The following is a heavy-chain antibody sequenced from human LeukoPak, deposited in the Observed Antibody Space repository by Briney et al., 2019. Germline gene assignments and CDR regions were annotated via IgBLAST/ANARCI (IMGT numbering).Heavy chain of an antibody. CDR3: ARGWGYYGSGSYYIDPHFDY. Sequence: ASVKVSCKASGYTLTGYYMHWVRQAPGQGLEWVGWINPNSGGTNYAQKFQGRVTMTRDTSISTAYMELSRLRSDDTAVYYCARGWGYYGSGSYYIDPHFDYWGQGTLVTVSS. CDR2: INPNSGGT. J-gene: IGHJ4*02. D-gene: IGHD3-10*01. V-gene: IGHV1-2*02. CDR1: GYTLTGYY.